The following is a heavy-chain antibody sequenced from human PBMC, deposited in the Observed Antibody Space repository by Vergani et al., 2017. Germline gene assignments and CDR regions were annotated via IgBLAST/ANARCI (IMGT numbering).Heavy chain of an antibody. J-gene: IGHJ5*02. V-gene: IGHV4-59*01. D-gene: IGHD2-2*02. Sequence: QVQLQESGPGLVKPSETLSLTCTVSGGSISSYYWSWIRQPPGKGLEWIGYIYYSGSTNYNPSLKSRVTISVDTSKNQFSLTLSSVTAADTAVYYCARALYCSSTSCYTRGTGWFDPWGQGTLVTVSS. CDR3: ARALYCSSTSCYTRGTGWFDP. CDR1: GGSISSYY. CDR2: IYYSGST.